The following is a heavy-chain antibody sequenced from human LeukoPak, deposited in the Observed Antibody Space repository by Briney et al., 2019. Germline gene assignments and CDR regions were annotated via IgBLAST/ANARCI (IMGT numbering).Heavy chain of an antibody. CDR3: AREDSSGYSFDY. CDR2: ISAYNGNT. J-gene: IGHJ4*02. CDR1: GYTFTSYG. D-gene: IGHD3-22*01. Sequence: ASVKVSCKASGYTFTSYGISWVRQAPGQGLEWMGWISAYNGNTNYAQKLQGRVAMTTDTSTSTAYMELRSLRSDDTAVYYCAREDSSGYSFDYWGQGTLVTVSS. V-gene: IGHV1-18*01.